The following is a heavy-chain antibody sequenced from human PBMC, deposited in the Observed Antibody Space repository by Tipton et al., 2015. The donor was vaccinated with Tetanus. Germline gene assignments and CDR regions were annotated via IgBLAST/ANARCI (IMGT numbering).Heavy chain of an antibody. V-gene: IGHV3-53*01. CDR1: GFSARSKY. Sequence: SLRLSCAASGFSARSKYMSWVRQAAGRGLEWVSVIYSGGNTHYVDSVKGRFTISRDNSKNMLYLQMNNLRVGDTAVYYCARHLTVSGVDYNYGMDVWGQGTTVTVSS. CDR3: ARHLTVSGVDYNYGMDV. J-gene: IGHJ6*02. CDR2: IYSGGNT. D-gene: IGHD1-26*01.